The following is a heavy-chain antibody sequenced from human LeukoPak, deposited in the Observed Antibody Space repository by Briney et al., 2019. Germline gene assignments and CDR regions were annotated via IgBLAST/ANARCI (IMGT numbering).Heavy chain of an antibody. J-gene: IGHJ4*02. V-gene: IGHV3-23*01. Sequence: GGSLRLSCTASGFTFSTYAMNWVRQAPGKGLEWVWGISGSGVSTYYADSVKGRFTISRDNSNNTLYLQVSSLGAEDTAVYYCAKDWGMGDQLLRIDYWGQGTLVAVSS. CDR1: GFTFSTYA. CDR2: ISGSGVST. CDR3: AKDWGMGDQLLRIDY. D-gene: IGHD2-2*01.